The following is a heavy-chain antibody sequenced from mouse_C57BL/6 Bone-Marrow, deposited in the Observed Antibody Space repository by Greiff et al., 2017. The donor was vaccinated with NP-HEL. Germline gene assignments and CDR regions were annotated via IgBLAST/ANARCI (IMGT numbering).Heavy chain of an antibody. Sequence: EVQRVESVAELVRPGASVKLSCTASGFNIKNTYMHWVKQRPEQGLEWIGRIDPANGNTKYAPKFQGKATITADTSSNTAYLQLSSLTSEDTAIYYCARKGVYYYGSSPFAYWGQGTLVTVSA. D-gene: IGHD1-1*01. CDR2: IDPANGNT. CDR1: GFNIKNTY. J-gene: IGHJ3*01. V-gene: IGHV14-3*01. CDR3: ARKGVYYYGSSPFAY.